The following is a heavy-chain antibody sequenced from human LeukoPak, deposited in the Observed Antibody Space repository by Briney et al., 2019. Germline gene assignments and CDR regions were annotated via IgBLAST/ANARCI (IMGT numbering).Heavy chain of an antibody. Sequence: GGSLRLSCATSGFNFDRYTIHWVRQAPGKGLEWVSLAGWAGGTTFYSDSVKGRFTISRDSGRKSVYLQMNSLTTDDTAFYFCAKELDTMFFDYWGQGALVTVSS. J-gene: IGHJ4*02. CDR1: GFNFDRYT. CDR3: AKELDTMFFDY. CDR2: AGWAGGTT. D-gene: IGHD3-10*02. V-gene: IGHV3-43*01.